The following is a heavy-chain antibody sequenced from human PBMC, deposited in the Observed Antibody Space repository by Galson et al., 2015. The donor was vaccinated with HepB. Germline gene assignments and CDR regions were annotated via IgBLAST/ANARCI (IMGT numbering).Heavy chain of an antibody. D-gene: IGHD3-10*01. CDR2: ISGSGGST. J-gene: IGHJ6*03. V-gene: IGHV3-23*01. Sequence: SLRLSCAASGFTFSSYAMSWVRQAPGKGLEWVSAISGSGGSTYYADSVKGRFTISRDNSKNTLYLQMNSLRAEDTAVYYCAKVGAKDKLLWFGEFLYYYYYMDVWGKGTTVTVSS. CDR3: AKVGAKDKLLWFGEFLYYYYYMDV. CDR1: GFTFSSYA.